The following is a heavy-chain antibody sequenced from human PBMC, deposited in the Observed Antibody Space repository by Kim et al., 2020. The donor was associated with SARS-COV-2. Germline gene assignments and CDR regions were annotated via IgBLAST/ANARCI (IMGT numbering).Heavy chain of an antibody. J-gene: IGHJ6*04. D-gene: IGHD1-1*01. CDR1: GFTFSSYE. CDR2: ISSSGSTI. V-gene: IGHV3-48*03. Sequence: GGSLRLSCAASGFTFSSYEMNWVRQAPGKGLEWVSYISSSGSTIYYADSVKGRFTISRDNAKNSLYLQMNSLRAEDTAVYYCARDEGGWNTYYYGMDVWGEGTTVTVSS. CDR3: ARDEGGWNTYYYGMDV.